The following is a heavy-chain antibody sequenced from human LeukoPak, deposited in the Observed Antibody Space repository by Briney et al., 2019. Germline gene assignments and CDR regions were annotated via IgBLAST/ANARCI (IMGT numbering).Heavy chain of an antibody. CDR3: AKDTYPQDIVVVPARAADY. V-gene: IGHV3-23*01. CDR1: GFTFSSYA. Sequence: PGGSLRLSRAASGFTFSSYAMSWVRQAPGKGLEWVSAISGSGGSTYYADSVKGRFTISRDNSKNTLYLQMNSLRAKDTAVYYCAKDTYPQDIVVVPARAADYWGQGTLVTVSS. D-gene: IGHD2-2*01. J-gene: IGHJ4*02. CDR2: ISGSGGST.